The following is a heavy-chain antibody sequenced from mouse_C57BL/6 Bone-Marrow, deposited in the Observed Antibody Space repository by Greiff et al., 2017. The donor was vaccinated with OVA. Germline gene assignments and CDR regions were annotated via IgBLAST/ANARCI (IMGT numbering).Heavy chain of an antibody. V-gene: IGHV14-4*01. CDR3: TTAGTSKDFDY. CDR2: IDPENGDT. J-gene: IGHJ2*01. Sequence: EVQLQQSGAELVRPGASVKLSCTASGFNIKDDYMHWVKQRPEQGLEWIGWIDPENGDTEYASKFQGKATITADTSSNTAYLQLSSLTSEDTAVYYCTTAGTSKDFDYWGQGTTLTVSS. D-gene: IGHD4-1*01. CDR1: GFNIKDDY.